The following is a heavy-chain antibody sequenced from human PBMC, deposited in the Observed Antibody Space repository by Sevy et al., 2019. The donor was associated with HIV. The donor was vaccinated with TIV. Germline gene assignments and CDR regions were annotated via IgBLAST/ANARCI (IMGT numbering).Heavy chain of an antibody. D-gene: IGHD6-13*01. V-gene: IGHV4-38-2*02. CDR3: VREPLSLGYSSSLALYFDY. J-gene: IGHJ4*02. CDR2: IYHSGST. Sequence: SETLSLTCTVSGYSISSGYYWGWIRQPPGKGLEWIGSIYHSGSTYYNPSLKSRVTISVDTSKNQFSLKLSSVTAADTAVYYCVREPLSLGYSSSLALYFDYWGQGTLVTVSS. CDR1: GYSISSGYY.